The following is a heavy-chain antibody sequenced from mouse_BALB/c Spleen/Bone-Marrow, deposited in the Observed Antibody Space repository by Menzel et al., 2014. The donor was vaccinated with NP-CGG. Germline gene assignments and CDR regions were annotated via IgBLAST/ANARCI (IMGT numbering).Heavy chain of an antibody. J-gene: IGHJ1*01. Sequence: QVQLQQSGAELVKPGASVKLSCKASGYTFTSSWMHWVKQRPGHGLEWIGAINPIPGRTNSNGKFKSKATLTVDKSSSTAYMQLSSRTAEDEAGDYCAPEYYGRSYGFYWYFDVWGAGTTVTVSS. CDR2: INPIPGRT. V-gene: IGHV1S81*02. CDR1: GYTFTSSW. D-gene: IGHD1-1*01. CDR3: APEYYGRSYGFYWYFDV.